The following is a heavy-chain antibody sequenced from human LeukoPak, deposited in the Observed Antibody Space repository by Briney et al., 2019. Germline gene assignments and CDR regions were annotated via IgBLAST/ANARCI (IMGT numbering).Heavy chain of an antibody. CDR2: ISYDGSNK. J-gene: IGHJ4*02. D-gene: IGHD4-17*01. V-gene: IGHV3-30*04. Sequence: PGGSLRLSCAASGFTFSSYAMHWVRQAPGKGLEWVAVISYDGSNKYYADSVKGRFTISRDNSKNTLYLQMNSLRAEDTAVYYCAKDMLVTTLDYWGQGTLVTASS. CDR1: GFTFSSYA. CDR3: AKDMLVTTLDY.